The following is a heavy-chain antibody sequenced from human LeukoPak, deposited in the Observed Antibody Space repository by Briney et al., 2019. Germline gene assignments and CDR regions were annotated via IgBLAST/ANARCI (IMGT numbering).Heavy chain of an antibody. CDR3: ARDSTTTLDGSVSYWAPNF. CDR1: GYTFTSYA. CDR2: INTNTGNP. D-gene: IGHD3-10*01. Sequence: ASVKVSCKASGYTFTSYAMNWVRQAPGQGREWMGWINTNTGNPTYAQGFTGRFVFSLDTSVSTAYLQISSLKAEDTAVYYCARDSTTTLDGSVSYWAPNFWGQGTLVTVSS. V-gene: IGHV7-4-1*02. J-gene: IGHJ4*02.